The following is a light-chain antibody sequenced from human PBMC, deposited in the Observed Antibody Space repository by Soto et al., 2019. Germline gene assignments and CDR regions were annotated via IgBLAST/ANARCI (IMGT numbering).Light chain of an antibody. CDR2: DVS. CDR3: SSYTSSSRYV. J-gene: IGLJ1*01. Sequence: QSALTQPASVSGSPGQSITISCTGTSSDVGDYNYVSWYQQHPGKAPKFMIYDVSIRPSAVSHRFSGSKSGNTASLTISGLQAEDEADYYCSSYTSSSRYVFGTGTKLTVL. CDR1: SSDVGDYNY. V-gene: IGLV2-14*01.